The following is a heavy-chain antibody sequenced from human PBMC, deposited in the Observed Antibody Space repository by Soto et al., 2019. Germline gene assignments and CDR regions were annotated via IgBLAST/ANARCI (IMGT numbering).Heavy chain of an antibody. V-gene: IGHV3-30-3*01. D-gene: IGHD3-22*01. CDR3: ARDQRWHYASSAYVGAFDI. J-gene: IGHJ3*02. CDR1: GFTFRSYA. CDR2: ISYDGSNK. Sequence: PGGSLRLSCAASGFTFRSYAMHWVRQAPGKGLEWVAVISYDGSNKYYADSVKGRFTISRDNSKNTLYLQMNSLRAEDTAVYYFARDQRWHYASSAYVGAFDIWGQGTIVTVSS.